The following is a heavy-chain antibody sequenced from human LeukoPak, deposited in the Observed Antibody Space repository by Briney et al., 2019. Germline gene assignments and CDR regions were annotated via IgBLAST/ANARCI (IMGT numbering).Heavy chain of an antibody. V-gene: IGHV4-4*07. CDR2: IYTSGST. Sequence: PSETLSLTCTVSGGSIGSYYWTWIRQPAGEGLEWIGRIYTSGSTNYNPSLKSRVTMSVDTSKSQFSLKLSSVTAADTAVYYCARVSSGGRYDYWGQGALVTVSS. D-gene: IGHD6-25*01. J-gene: IGHJ4*02. CDR1: GGSIGSYY. CDR3: ARVSSGGRYDY.